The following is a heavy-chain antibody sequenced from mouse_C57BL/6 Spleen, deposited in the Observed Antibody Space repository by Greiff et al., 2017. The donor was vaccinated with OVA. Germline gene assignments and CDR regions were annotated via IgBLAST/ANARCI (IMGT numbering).Heavy chain of an antibody. CDR1: GYAFSSSW. J-gene: IGHJ1*03. CDR2: IYPGDGDT. Sequence: VQLQQSGPELVKPGASVKISCKASGYAFSSSWMTWVKQRPGKGLEWIGRIYPGDGDTNYNGKFKGKATLTADNSSSTAYMQLSSLTSEDSAVYFCARGGTSWDLDVWGTGTTVTVSS. V-gene: IGHV1-82*01. CDR3: ARGGTSWDLDV. D-gene: IGHD3-3*01.